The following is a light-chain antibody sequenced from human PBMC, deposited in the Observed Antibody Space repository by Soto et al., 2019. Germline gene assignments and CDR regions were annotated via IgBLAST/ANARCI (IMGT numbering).Light chain of an antibody. CDR1: QSVSSSY. CDR2: GAS. V-gene: IGKV3-20*01. Sequence: EIVLTQSPGTLSLSPGERATLSCRASQSVSSSYLAWYQQKPGQAPRLLIYGASSRATGIPDRFSGSGSGTDFTLTISRLEPEDFAVYYCQQYGSSRTFGQRTMVDIK. J-gene: IGKJ1*01. CDR3: QQYGSSRT.